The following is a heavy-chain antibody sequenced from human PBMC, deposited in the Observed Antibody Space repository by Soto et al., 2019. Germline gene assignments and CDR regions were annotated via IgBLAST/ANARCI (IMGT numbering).Heavy chain of an antibody. Sequence: PGGALRLSCAASGFTFSSYWMSWVRQAPGKGLEWVANIKQDGNEKFYVESVRGRFTVSRDNAKNSLYLEMNSLRAEDTAVYYCARVASTAAFYRAQGSLVNVSS. D-gene: IGHD6-6*01. CDR1: GFTFSSYW. CDR3: ARVASTAAFY. CDR2: IKQDGNEK. V-gene: IGHV3-7*05. J-gene: IGHJ4*02.